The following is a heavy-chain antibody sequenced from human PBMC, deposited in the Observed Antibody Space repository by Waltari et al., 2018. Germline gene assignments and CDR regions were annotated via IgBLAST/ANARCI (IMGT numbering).Heavy chain of an antibody. D-gene: IGHD6-13*01. CDR2: IYYSGST. CDR1: GGSISSGGYY. J-gene: IGHJ4*02. CDR3: ARGESRSWYFYY. V-gene: IGHV4-31*03. Sequence: QVQLQESGPGLVKPSQTLSLTCTVSGGSISSGGYYWNWIRQHPGKGLEWIGYIYYSGSTYYNPSLKSRVTISVDTSKNQFSLKLSSVTAADTAVYYCARGESRSWYFYYWGQGTLVTVSS.